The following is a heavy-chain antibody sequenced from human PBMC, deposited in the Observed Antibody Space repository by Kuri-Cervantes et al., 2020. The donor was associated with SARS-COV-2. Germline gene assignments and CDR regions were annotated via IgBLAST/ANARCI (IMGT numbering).Heavy chain of an antibody. Sequence: GESLKISCAASGFTFSNAWMNWVRQAPGKGLEWVGRIKSKTDGGTTDYAAPVKGRFTISRDDSKNTLYLQMNSLKTEDTAVYYCTTDQPFWAGTTGPFDYWGQGTLVTVYS. CDR2: IKSKTDGGTT. CDR1: GFTFSNAW. V-gene: IGHV3-15*07. D-gene: IGHD1-7*01. J-gene: IGHJ4*02. CDR3: TTDQPFWAGTTGPFDY.